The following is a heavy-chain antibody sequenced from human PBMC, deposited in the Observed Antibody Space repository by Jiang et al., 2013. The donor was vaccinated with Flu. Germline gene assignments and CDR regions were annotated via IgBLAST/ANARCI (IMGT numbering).Heavy chain of an antibody. CDR3: ARHDNYYDSSGYYSGDFDY. Sequence: DSYTNYSPSFQGHVTISADKSISTAYLQWSSLKASDTAMYYCARHDNYYDSSGYYSGDFDYWGQGTLVTVSS. V-gene: IGHV5-10-1*01. CDR2: DSYT. D-gene: IGHD3-22*01. J-gene: IGHJ4*02.